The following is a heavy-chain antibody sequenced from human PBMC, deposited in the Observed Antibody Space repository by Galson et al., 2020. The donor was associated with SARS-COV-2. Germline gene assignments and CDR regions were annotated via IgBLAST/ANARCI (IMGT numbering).Heavy chain of an antibody. J-gene: IGHJ4*02. Sequence: SETLSLTCTVSGYSISSGYYWGWIRQPPGKGLEWIGSIYHSGSTYYNPSLKSRVTISVDTSKNQFSLKLSSVTAADTAVYYCARRGYSYGYFDYWGQGTLVTVSS. CDR2: IYHSGST. D-gene: IGHD5-18*01. CDR3: ARRGYSYGYFDY. CDR1: GYSISSGYY. V-gene: IGHV4-38-2*02.